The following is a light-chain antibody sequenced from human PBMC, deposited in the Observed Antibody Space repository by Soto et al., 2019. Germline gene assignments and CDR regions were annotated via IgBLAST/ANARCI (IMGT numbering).Light chain of an antibody. Sequence: IQMTQSPSTLSGSVGDSATITCVASQTISSWLAWYQQKPGKAPKLLIYKASTLESGVPSRFSGSGSGTEFTLTISSLQPDDFATYYCQHYNSYSEAFGQGTKVDI. CDR1: QTISSW. V-gene: IGKV1-5*03. CDR3: QHYNSYSEA. J-gene: IGKJ1*01. CDR2: KAS.